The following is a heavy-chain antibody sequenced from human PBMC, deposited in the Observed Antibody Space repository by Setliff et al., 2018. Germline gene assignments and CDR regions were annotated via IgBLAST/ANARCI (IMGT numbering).Heavy chain of an antibody. CDR1: GDSIGRGGFH. D-gene: IGHD2-21*01. V-gene: IGHV4-61*02. J-gene: IGHJ6*02. CDR2: IDTSGRT. Sequence: SETLSLTCTVSGDSIGRGGFHWSWVRQPAGKGLEWIGRIDTSGRTQYNLALKSRVSISSDTSKNVISLKLNSVTAADTAVYFCAREYVVISFVRNTHSHYGMDVWGQGTTVTVSS. CDR3: AREYVVISFVRNTHSHYGMDV.